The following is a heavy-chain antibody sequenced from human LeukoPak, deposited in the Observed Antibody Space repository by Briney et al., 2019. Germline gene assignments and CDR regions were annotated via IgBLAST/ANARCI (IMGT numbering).Heavy chain of an antibody. V-gene: IGHV3-74*01. CDR1: GFTFDRHW. J-gene: IGHJ4*02. CDR2: INAVGSGT. CDR3: VRGGDTHYGLDY. Sequence: GGSLRLSCTVSGFTFDRHWMHWVRQAPGKGLEWVSHINAVGSGTAYADFVKGRFTISRDNAKNKVYLQMNSLRADDTALYYCVRGGDTHYGLDYWGQGALVTVSS. D-gene: IGHD3-10*01.